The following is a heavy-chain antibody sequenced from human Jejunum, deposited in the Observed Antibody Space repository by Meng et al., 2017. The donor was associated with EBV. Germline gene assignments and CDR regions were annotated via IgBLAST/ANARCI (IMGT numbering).Heavy chain of an antibody. Sequence: QVELVESGSELKKAGASVTVSCKASGYSLTNSAMNWVRQAPGQGVEWMGWINTNTGNPTYAQGFTGRFVFSLDTSVSTAYLQISSLKAEDTAVYYCVRVRGYSYGRPFDYWGQGTLVTVSS. V-gene: IGHV7-4-1*02. CDR1: GYSLTNSA. D-gene: IGHD5-18*01. CDR2: INTNTGNP. J-gene: IGHJ4*02. CDR3: VRVRGYSYGRPFDY.